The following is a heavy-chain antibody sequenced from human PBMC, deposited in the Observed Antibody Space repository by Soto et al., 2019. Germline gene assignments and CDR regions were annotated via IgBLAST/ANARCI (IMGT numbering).Heavy chain of an antibody. CDR1: GGSISSGGYY. CDR3: ARGRITIFGVVPDAFDI. Sequence: SETLSLTCTVSGGSISSGGYYWSWIRQHPGKGLEWLGYIYYSGSTYYNPSLKSRVTISVDTSKNQFSLKLSSVTAADTAVYYCARGRITIFGVVPDAFDIWGQGTMVTVSS. D-gene: IGHD3-3*01. CDR2: IYYSGST. V-gene: IGHV4-31*03. J-gene: IGHJ3*02.